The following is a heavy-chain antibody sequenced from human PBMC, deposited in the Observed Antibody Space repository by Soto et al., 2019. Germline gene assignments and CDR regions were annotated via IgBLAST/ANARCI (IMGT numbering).Heavy chain of an antibody. D-gene: IGHD6-13*01. CDR1: GFTFTSSA. J-gene: IGHJ6*02. CDR2: IVVGSGNT. Sequence: SVKVSCKASGFTFTSSAVQWVRQARGQRLEWIGWIVVGSGNTNYAQKFQERVTITRDMSTSTAYMELSSLRSEDTAVYYCAAGGVEAAAGTYYYYYGMDVWGQ. CDR3: AAGGVEAAAGTYYYYYGMDV. V-gene: IGHV1-58*01.